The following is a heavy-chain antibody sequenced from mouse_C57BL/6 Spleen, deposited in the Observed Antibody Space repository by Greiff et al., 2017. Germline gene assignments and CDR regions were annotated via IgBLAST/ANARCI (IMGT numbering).Heavy chain of an antibody. CDR2: IYPGDGDT. CDR1: GYAFSSSW. J-gene: IGHJ2*01. D-gene: IGHD2-3*01. V-gene: IGHV1-82*01. CDR3: AREGYYAFFDY. Sequence: QVQLKQSGPELVKPGASVKISCKASGYAFSSSWMNWVKQRPGKGLEWIGRIYPGDGDTNYNGKFKGKATLTADKSSSTAYMQLSSLTSEDSAVSFCAREGYYAFFDYWGQGTTLTVSS.